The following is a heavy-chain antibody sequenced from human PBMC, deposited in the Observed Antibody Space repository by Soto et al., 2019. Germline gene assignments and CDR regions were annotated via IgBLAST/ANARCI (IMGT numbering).Heavy chain of an antibody. J-gene: IGHJ6*02. Sequence: QVQLQQWGAGLLKPSETLSLTCAVEGGSLSGYSWNWIRQSPGKGLEWIGEINHFGSTSYNPSLKSRVTLLVDTSKRQFSLKLSSVTAADKAVYYCARGGAHAYSGSGTYKFGYGMDVWGQGTTVTVSS. CDR1: GGSLSGYS. V-gene: IGHV4-34*02. CDR3: ARGGAHAYSGSGTYKFGYGMDV. D-gene: IGHD3-10*01. CDR2: INHFGST.